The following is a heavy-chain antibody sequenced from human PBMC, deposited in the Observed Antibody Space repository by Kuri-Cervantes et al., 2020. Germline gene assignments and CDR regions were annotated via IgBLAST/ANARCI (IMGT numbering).Heavy chain of an antibody. V-gene: IGHV3-30*14. D-gene: IGHD3-3*01. J-gene: IGHJ6*02. CDR3: ARDPGTYYDFWSGLNYYYYGMDV. CDR1: GFTSSSLA. Sequence: GGSLRLSCAASGFTSSSLAMHWVRQAPGKGLEWVAVISYDGSNKYYADSVKGRFTIARDNSKNTLYLKMNSLRAEDTAVYYCARDPGTYYDFWSGLNYYYYGMDVWGQGTTVTVSS. CDR2: ISYDGSNK.